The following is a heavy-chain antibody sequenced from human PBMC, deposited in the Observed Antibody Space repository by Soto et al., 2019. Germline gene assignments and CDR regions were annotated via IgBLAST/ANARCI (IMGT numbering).Heavy chain of an antibody. J-gene: IGHJ6*03. CDR1: GFTVSSKY. CDR3: TGDEVNGGGGRCYGVPRAV. CDR2: IQSGGST. Sequence: EVQLVESGGGLVQPGGSLRLSCAASGFTVSSKYMSWVRQAPGKGLEWVSLIQSGGSTYYPGSVKGRFTISRDNSKNRLFFQWNGLGCENTPGYYGTGDEVNGGGGRCYGVPRAVWGKGTTVT. V-gene: IGHV3-66*01. D-gene: IGHD2-15*01.